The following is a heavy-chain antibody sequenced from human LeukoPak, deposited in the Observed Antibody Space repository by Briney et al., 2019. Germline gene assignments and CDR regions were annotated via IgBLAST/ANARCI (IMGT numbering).Heavy chain of an antibody. V-gene: IGHV3-33*01. CDR1: GFTFSSYA. CDR2: IWYDGNKK. D-gene: IGHD5-12*01. Sequence: PGGSLRVSCAASGFTFSSYAMHWVRQAPGKGLEWVAVIWYDGNKKYYEDSVKGRFTISRDNSKNTLYLQMNSLRAEDTAVYYCARDRGYDPHYYFDYWGQGTLVTVSS. J-gene: IGHJ4*02. CDR3: ARDRGYDPHYYFDY.